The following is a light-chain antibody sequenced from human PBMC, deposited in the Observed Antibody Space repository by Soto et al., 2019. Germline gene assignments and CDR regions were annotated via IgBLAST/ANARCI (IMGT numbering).Light chain of an antibody. Sequence: IQITQSPSTLSASVGDRVTITCRASESISTWLTWYQKKPGKAPKLLIFDASSLESGVPSRFSGSGSGTEFTLTISSLQPDDFATYYCQQYDSYSTFGQGTKV. CDR3: QQYDSYST. CDR2: DAS. J-gene: IGKJ1*01. V-gene: IGKV1-5*01. CDR1: ESISTW.